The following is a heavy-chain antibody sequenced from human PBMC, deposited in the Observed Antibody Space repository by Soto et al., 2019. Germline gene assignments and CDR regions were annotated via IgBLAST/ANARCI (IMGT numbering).Heavy chain of an antibody. J-gene: IGHJ3*02. CDR3: ARVNKTDSITMIVVVHDAFDI. Sequence: SETLSLTCTVSGYSISSGYYWGWIRQPPGKGLEWIGSIYHSGSTYYNPSLKSRFTISVDTSKNQFSLKLSSVTAADTAVYYCARVNKTDSITMIVVVHDAFDIWGQGTMVTVSS. V-gene: IGHV4-38-2*02. D-gene: IGHD3-22*01. CDR2: IYHSGST. CDR1: GYSISSGYY.